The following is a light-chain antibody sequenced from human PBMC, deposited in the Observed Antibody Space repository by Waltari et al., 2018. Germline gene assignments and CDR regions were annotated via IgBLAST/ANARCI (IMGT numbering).Light chain of an antibody. CDR2: EVS. Sequence: QSALTQPASVSGSPGQSITISCSGPSSDIGGSNYVSWYQHHPGKAPKLRIYEVSNRPSGVSNRFSGSKSGNTASLTISGLQTEDEADYSCSSYTKNHTLVFGGGTKLTVL. J-gene: IGLJ2*01. CDR1: SSDIGGSNY. V-gene: IGLV2-14*01. CDR3: SSYTKNHTLV.